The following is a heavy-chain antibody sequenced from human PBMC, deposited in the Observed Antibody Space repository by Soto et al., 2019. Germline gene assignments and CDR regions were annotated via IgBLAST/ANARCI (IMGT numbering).Heavy chain of an antibody. CDR2: ISGDGINT. Sequence: QIQLVESGGDVVQPGKSLRLSCAASGFNFGFFGMHWVRQAPGKGLERVAFISGDGINTQYADSVSGRFTLSRDYARKTMYLQMDSLRDEDTALYYCARGNLSFDFDSWGLGTLVTVSS. V-gene: IGHV3-30*03. CDR1: GFNFGFFG. CDR3: ARGNLSFDFDS. J-gene: IGHJ4*02. D-gene: IGHD1-26*01.